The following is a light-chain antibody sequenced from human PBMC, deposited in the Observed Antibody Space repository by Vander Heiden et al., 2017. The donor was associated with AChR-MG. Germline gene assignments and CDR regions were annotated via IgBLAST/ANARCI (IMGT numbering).Light chain of an antibody. V-gene: IGLV1-44*01. CDR2: TTN. Sequence: QSVVTQPPSASGTPGQRVTISWSGSRPNIGSNSVNGFQQVPGTAPKLLIYTTNQRPAGVPDRFSGSKSGTSASLAISGLQSEDEADYYCAAWDDRLNVVVFGGGTKLTVL. CDR3: AAWDDRLNVVV. CDR1: RPNIGSNS. J-gene: IGLJ3*02.